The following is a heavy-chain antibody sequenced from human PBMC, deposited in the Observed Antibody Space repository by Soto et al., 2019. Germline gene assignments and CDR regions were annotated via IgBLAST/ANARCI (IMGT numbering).Heavy chain of an antibody. CDR3: ARDPAP. J-gene: IGHJ5*02. CDR1: GDSISSGGYS. V-gene: IGHV4-31*11. Sequence: SETLSLTCAVSGDSISSGGYSWTWIRQHPGKGLEWIGYIYNSGTTYYNPSLKSRVTISVDTSKNQFSLKLTSVTAADTAVYYCARDPAPWGQGTLVTVSS. CDR2: IYNSGTT.